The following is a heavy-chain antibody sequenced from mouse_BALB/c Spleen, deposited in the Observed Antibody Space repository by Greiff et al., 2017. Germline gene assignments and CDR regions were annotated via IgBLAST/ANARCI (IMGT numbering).Heavy chain of an antibody. V-gene: IGHV3-6*02. J-gene: IGHJ4*01. CDR1: GYSITSGYY. CDR3: ASYYYGSSYDAMDY. Sequence: DVQLQESGPGLVKPSQSLSLTCSVTGYSITSGYYWNWIRQFPGNKLEWMGYISYDGSNNYNPSLKNRISITRDTSKNQFFLKLNSVTTEDTATYYCASYYYGSSYDAMDYWGQGTSVTVSS. CDR2: ISYDGSN. D-gene: IGHD1-1*01.